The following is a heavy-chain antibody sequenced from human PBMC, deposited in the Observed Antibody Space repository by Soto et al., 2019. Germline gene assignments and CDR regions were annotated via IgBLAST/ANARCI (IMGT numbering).Heavy chain of an antibody. V-gene: IGHV5-51*01. J-gene: IGHJ3*02. CDR3: AIPAPYYYDSSLLLGDAFDI. Sequence: GESLKISCKGFLYSFNSYRIGGLRQMPGGGLGLMGIIYPGDSDTRYSPSFQGQGTISADKSISTAYLQWSSLKASDTAMYYCAIPAPYYYDSSLLLGDAFDIWGQGTMVTVSS. CDR1: LYSFNSYR. CDR2: IYPGDSDT. D-gene: IGHD3-22*01.